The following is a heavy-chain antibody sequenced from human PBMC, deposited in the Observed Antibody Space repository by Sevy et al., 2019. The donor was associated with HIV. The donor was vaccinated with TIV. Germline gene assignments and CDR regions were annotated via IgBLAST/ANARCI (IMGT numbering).Heavy chain of an antibody. CDR3: ARGKGGIFGVVVGQFDS. CDR2: IKADNGNI. CDR1: GYSFTNYA. V-gene: IGHV1-3*01. D-gene: IGHD3-3*01. Sequence: ASVKVYCKASGYSFTNYAIDWVRQAPGQGLEWMGWIKADNGNIKYSQRFQGRLTITRDTSATTAYMELSSLRSEDTALYYCARGKGGIFGVVVGQFDSWGQGTLVTVSS. J-gene: IGHJ4*02.